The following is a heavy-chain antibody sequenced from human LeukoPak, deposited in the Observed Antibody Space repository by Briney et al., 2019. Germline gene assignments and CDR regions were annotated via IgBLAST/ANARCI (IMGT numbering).Heavy chain of an antibody. J-gene: IGHJ4*02. Sequence: GGSLRLSCAASGFTFDDYGMSWVRQAPGRGLEWVSGINWNGGSTAYADSVKGRFTVSRDNAKNSLYLQMNSLRVEETAVYYCAREPQGGHFDYWGQGTLVTVSS. CDR3: AREPQGGHFDY. D-gene: IGHD1-14*01. V-gene: IGHV3-20*04. CDR1: GFTFDDYG. CDR2: INWNGGST.